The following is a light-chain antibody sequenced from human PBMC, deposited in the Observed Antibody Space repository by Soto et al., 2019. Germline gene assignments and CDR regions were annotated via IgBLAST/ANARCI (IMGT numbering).Light chain of an antibody. CDR2: DAS. V-gene: IGKV1-5*01. CDR3: QQYDSYSPLT. Sequence: DIQITQSPSTLSASVGDRVTMTCRASQSISKWLAWYQQKPGTAPKLLIYDASNLESGVPSRFSGSGSGTEFTLTIRSLQPDDFATYYCQQYDSYSPLTFGGGTRLEIK. CDR1: QSISKW. J-gene: IGKJ5*01.